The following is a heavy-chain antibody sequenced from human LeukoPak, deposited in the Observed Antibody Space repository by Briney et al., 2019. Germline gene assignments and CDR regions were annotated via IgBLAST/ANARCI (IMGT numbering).Heavy chain of an antibody. CDR1: GFTFSSYA. D-gene: IGHD5-12*01. CDR2: ISYDGSNK. J-gene: IGHJ5*02. V-gene: IGHV3-30*04. Sequence: GRSLRLSCAASGFTFSSYAMHWVRQAPGKGLEWVAVISYDGSNKYYADSVKGRFTISRDNSKNTLYLQMNSLRAEDTAVYYCSRGCNNSGYDWGGCLFGPWGQGNLGTGSS. CDR3: SRGCNNSGYDWGGCLFGP.